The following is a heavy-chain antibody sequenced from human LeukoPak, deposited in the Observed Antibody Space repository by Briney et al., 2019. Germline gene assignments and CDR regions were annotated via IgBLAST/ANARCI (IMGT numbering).Heavy chain of an antibody. CDR1: GFTFGSNW. CDR2: ISSDGSSA. CDR3: ATFVGIAAG. D-gene: IGHD6-13*01. V-gene: IGHV3-74*01. J-gene: IGHJ4*02. Sequence: GGSLRLSCAVSGFTFGSNWMYWVRQAPGKGLVWVSRISSDGSSATYADSVKGRFTISRDNAKNTLYLQMNSLRAEDTAVYYCATFVGIAAGWGQGTLVTVSS.